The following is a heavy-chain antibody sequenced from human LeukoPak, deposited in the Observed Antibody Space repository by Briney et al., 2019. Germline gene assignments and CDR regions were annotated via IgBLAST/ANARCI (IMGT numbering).Heavy chain of an antibody. CDR3: ARGMTDYYYYGMDV. CDR1: GFTFSSYA. CDR2: ISYDGSNK. V-gene: IGHV3-30-3*01. Sequence: GGSLRLSCAASGFTFSSYAMSWVRQAPGKGLEWVAVISYDGSNKYYADSVKGRFTISRDNSKNTLYLQMNSLRAEDTAVYYCARGMTDYYYYGMDVWGQGTTVTVSS. D-gene: IGHD2-8*01. J-gene: IGHJ6*02.